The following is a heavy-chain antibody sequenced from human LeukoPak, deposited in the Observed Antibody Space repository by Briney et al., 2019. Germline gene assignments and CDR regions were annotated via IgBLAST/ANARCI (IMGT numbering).Heavy chain of an antibody. CDR3: ARGLYYYYGMDV. CDR1: GGSISSYY. V-gene: IGHV4-59*01. CDR2: IYYSGST. J-gene: IGHJ6*02. Sequence: PSETLSLTRTVSGGSISSYYWSWIRQPPGKGLEWIGYIYYSGSTKYNPSLKSRVTISVDTSKNQFSLTLSSVTAAGTAVYYCARGLYYYYGMDVWGQGTTVTVSS.